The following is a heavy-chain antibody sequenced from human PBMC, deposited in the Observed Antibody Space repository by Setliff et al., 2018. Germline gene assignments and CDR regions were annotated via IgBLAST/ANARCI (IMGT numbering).Heavy chain of an antibody. Sequence: AETLSLTCAVSGGSISTNDYYWGWIRQPPGTGLEWIGSIYYSGDTYYNPSLKSRVTVSVYKSTSQFSLRLTSVTAADSSVYFCARYPRRGNGWYPYYVDVWGKGTTVTVSS. CDR3: ARYPRRGNGWYPYYVDV. J-gene: IGHJ6*03. CDR1: GGSISTNDYY. V-gene: IGHV4-39*07. D-gene: IGHD6-19*01. CDR2: IYYSGDT.